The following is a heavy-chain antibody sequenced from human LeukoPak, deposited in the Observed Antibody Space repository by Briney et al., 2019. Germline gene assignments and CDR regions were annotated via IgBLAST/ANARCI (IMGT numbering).Heavy chain of an antibody. V-gene: IGHV1-2*06. Sequence: ASVKVSCKASGYTFTGYYMHWVRQAPGQGLEWMGRINPNSGGTNYAQKFQGRVTMTRDTSISTAYMELSRLRSDDMAVYYCARDQGGSGNYYYYYMDVWGKGTTVTVSS. J-gene: IGHJ6*03. CDR3: ARDQGGSGNYYYYYMDV. D-gene: IGHD3-10*01. CDR2: INPNSGGT. CDR1: GYTFTGYY.